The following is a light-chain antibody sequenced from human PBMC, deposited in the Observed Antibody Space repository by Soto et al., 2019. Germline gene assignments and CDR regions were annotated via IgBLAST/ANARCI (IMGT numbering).Light chain of an antibody. Sequence: DIQMTQSPSSLSASVGDRVTITCRASQSISTYLNWYHQKPGKAPKLLIDAASSLQSGVPSRFSGSGSGTDFTPTISSLQPEDFATYYCQQGYSTPRTFGQGTKVEIK. CDR2: AAS. J-gene: IGKJ1*01. CDR1: QSISTY. V-gene: IGKV1-39*01. CDR3: QQGYSTPRT.